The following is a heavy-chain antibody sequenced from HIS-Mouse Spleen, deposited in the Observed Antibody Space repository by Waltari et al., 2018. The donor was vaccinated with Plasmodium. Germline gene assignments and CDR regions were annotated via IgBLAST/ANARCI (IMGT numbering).Heavy chain of an antibody. Sequence: QVQLVESGGGVVQPGRSLRLSCAASGFTFSSYAMHWVRQAPGKGLEWVAVISYDGSNKYYADSVKGRFTISRDNSKNTLYLQMNSLRAEDTAVYYCARDQYYYDSSGFITTAFDIWGQGTMVTVSS. J-gene: IGHJ3*02. D-gene: IGHD3-22*01. CDR3: ARDQYYYDSSGFITTAFDI. CDR2: ISYDGSNK. CDR1: GFTFSSYA. V-gene: IGHV3-30-3*01.